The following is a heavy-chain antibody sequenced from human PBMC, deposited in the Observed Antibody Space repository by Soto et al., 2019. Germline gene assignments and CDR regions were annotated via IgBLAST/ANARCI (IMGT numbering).Heavy chain of an antibody. J-gene: IGHJ2*01. CDR2: ISYDGSNK. CDR1: GFTFSSYA. V-gene: IGHV3-30-3*01. CDR3: ARDPLWGTAMVLWYFDL. D-gene: IGHD5-18*01. Sequence: QVQLVESGGGVVQPGRSLRLSCAASGFTFSSYAMHWVRQAPGKGLEWVAVISYDGSNKYYADSVKGRFTISRDNSMSTLYLQMNSLRAEDTAVYYCARDPLWGTAMVLWYFDLWGRGTLVTVSS.